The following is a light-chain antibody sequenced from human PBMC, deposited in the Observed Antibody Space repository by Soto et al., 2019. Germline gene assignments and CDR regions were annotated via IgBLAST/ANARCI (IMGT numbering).Light chain of an antibody. V-gene: IGKV1-5*01. CDR3: QQYSSFLT. CDR1: QSISRW. J-gene: IGKJ4*01. CDR2: DAS. Sequence: DIQMTQSPSTLSASVGDRVTITCRASQSISRWLAWSQQKSGKAPKLLIYDASNLQSGVSSRFSGSGSGTEFTLTITSLQPDDFATYYCQQYSSFLTFGGGTKVEI.